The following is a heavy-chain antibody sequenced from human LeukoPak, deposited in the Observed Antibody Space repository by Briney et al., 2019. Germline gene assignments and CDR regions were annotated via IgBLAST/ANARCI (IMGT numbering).Heavy chain of an antibody. D-gene: IGHD3-3*01. CDR3: ARGPIQSGYDFWSGYYQN. CDR1: GGSISSYY. V-gene: IGHV4-4*07. Sequence: PSETLSLTCTVSGGSISSYYWSWIRQPAGKGLEWIERIYTSGSTNYNPSLKSRVTMSVDTSKNQFSLKLSSVTAADTAVYYCARGPIQSGYDFWSGYYQNWGQGTLVTVSS. CDR2: IYTSGST. J-gene: IGHJ4*02.